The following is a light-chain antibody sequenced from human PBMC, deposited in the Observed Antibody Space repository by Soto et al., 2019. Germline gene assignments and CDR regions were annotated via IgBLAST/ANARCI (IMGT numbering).Light chain of an antibody. CDR2: TAS. CDR1: QSIRIY. J-gene: IGKJ1*01. Sequence: DIQMTQSPSSLSASIGGSVTITCRASQSIRIYLNWYQQKPGKAPSILIYTASNLQSGVPSRFSGSGSGTEFTLTINNLQHEDFATYYCQQSFNAPRTFGQGTKVDIK. CDR3: QQSFNAPRT. V-gene: IGKV1-39*01.